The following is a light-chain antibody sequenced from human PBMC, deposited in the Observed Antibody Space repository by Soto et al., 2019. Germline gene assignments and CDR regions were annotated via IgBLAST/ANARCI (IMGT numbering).Light chain of an antibody. V-gene: IGKV1-39*01. CDR1: QTITTY. CDR3: QQSYNNPRT. CDR2: AAS. J-gene: IGKJ1*01. Sequence: DIQMTQTPSSRSASVGDRVTITCRASQTITTYLNWYQQKPGKAPKLLIYAASSLQSGVPSRFSGSGSGTDFTLSISSLQPVDLATYYCQQSYNNPRTFGQGTKVEIK.